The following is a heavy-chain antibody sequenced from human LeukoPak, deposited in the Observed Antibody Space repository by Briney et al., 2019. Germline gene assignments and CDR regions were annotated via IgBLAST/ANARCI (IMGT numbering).Heavy chain of an antibody. CDR1: GASINGYF. CDR2: VSHTGAT. J-gene: IGHJ3*01. D-gene: IGHD1-26*01. V-gene: IGHV4-59*01. Sequence: PSETLSLTCSVSGASINGYFWNWVRQTPEKRLEWIGYVSHTGATTSNPILKSRVSITIDTSKSQISLTMTSVTAADSALYYCARDRRGSFYTFDLWGPGTIVSVS. CDR3: ARDRRGSFYTFDL.